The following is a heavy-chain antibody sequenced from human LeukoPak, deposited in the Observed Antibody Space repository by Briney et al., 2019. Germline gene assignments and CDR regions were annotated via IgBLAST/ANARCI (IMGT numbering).Heavy chain of an antibody. J-gene: IGHJ4*02. CDR1: GGSISSSGYY. D-gene: IGHD1-26*01. CDR2: VYYSGTT. CDR3: AREVVGATIHFDY. V-gene: IGHV4-39*07. Sequence: SETLSLTCSVSGGSISSSGYYWGWIRQPPGKGLEWIGSVYYSGTTYYNPSLKSRVIISVDTSKNQFSLRLSSVTAADTAVYYRAREVVGATIHFDYWGQGTLVTVSS.